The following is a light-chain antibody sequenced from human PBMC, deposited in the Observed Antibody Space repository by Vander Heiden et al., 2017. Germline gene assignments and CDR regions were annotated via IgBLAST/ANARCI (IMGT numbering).Light chain of an antibody. J-gene: IGKJ1*01. Sequence: DIQMTQSPSSLSASVGDRVSITCRASQGISNSLAWYQQKPGKVPKLLIYAASTLQSGVPSRFSGSGSGTDFTLTISSLQPEDVATYYCQKYNSAAWTFGQGTKVEIK. CDR1: QGISNS. CDR3: QKYNSAAWT. CDR2: AAS. V-gene: IGKV1-27*01.